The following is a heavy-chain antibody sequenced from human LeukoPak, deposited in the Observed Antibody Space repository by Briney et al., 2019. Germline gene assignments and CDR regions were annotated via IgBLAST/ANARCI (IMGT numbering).Heavy chain of an antibody. CDR1: GFTFGDYA. V-gene: IGHV3-49*03. Sequence: GGSLRLSCTSSGFTFGDYAMSWIRQAPGKGLGWQGFIRSKAYGETADYAASVKGRFTISRDDSKAIAYLQMNSLKTEDTAVYHCTRDRGAYNLYDYWGQGTLVTVTS. D-gene: IGHD1-1*01. CDR3: TRDRGAYNLYDY. J-gene: IGHJ4*02. CDR2: IRSKAYGETA.